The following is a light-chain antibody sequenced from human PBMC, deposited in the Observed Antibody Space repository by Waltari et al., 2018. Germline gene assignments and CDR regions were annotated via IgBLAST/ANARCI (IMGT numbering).Light chain of an antibody. CDR3: CSYAASSTWV. CDR2: EVA. V-gene: IGLV2-23*02. Sequence: QSALTQPASVSGSPGQSITISCNGPISDVGYYNLVSWYQQHPGKAPKLMIDEVARRPSGVSNRCAGSKSGNTASLTISGLQAEDEADYYCCSYAASSTWVFGGGTKLTVL. J-gene: IGLJ3*02. CDR1: ISDVGYYNL.